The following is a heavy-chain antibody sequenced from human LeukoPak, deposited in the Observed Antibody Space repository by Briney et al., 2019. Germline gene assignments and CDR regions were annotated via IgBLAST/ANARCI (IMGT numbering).Heavy chain of an antibody. CDR2: IYCSGST. D-gene: IGHD3-22*01. CDR3: AAPPEYYYDSSGYVN. CDR1: GGSISSSSYY. V-gene: IGHV4-39*01. J-gene: IGHJ4*02. Sequence: SETLSLTCTVSGGSISSSSYYWGWIRQPPGKGLEWVGSIYCSGSTYYNPSLKSRVTISVDTSKNQFSLKLSSVTAADTAVYYCAAPPEYYYDSSGYVNWGQGALVTVSS.